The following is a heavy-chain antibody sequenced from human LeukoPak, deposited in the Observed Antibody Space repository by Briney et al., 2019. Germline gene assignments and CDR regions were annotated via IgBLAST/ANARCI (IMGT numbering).Heavy chain of an antibody. CDR3: ARGGVAAKYYFDF. CDR1: GGSISPLY. V-gene: IGHV4-59*11. J-gene: IGHJ4*02. CDR2: IYYTGST. D-gene: IGHD3-10*01. Sequence: SETLSLTCTVSGGSISPLYWSWIRQPPGKGLEFIGYIYYTGSTNFNPSLTSRVALSVDTSKNQISLKLNSVTAADTAVYYCARGGVAAKYYFDFWGQGTLVTVSS.